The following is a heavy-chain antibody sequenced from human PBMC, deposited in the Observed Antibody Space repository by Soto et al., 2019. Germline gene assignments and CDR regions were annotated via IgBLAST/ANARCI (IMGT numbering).Heavy chain of an antibody. V-gene: IGHV4-59*01. CDR1: GGPLSGYY. CDR3: ARGVGSSPPRY. CDR2: IYGSGSP. D-gene: IGHD1-26*01. J-gene: IGHJ4*02. Sequence: SETLSLPSPISGGPLSGYYLSWIRQPPGLALEWIGYIYGSGSPYYNPSLRSRVIISADTSKNQISLKLTSATAADTAVYYCARGVGSSPPRYWGRGTLVTVSS.